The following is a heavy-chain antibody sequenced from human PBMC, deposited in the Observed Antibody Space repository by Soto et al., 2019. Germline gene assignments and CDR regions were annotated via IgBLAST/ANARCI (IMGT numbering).Heavy chain of an antibody. D-gene: IGHD3-10*01. CDR3: ARGDYYFASGTYYGFDL. V-gene: IGHV4-59*02. Sequence: QVQLQESGPGLVKPSETLSLTCTVSGGSVSSYYWTWIRKPPGKGLEWIGYIRYSGSTNYNPSLKSRVSISVDTSKNQLSLDLSSVTAADTAVYYCARGDYYFASGTYYGFDLWGQGTLVTVSS. CDR2: IRYSGST. CDR1: GGSVSSYY. J-gene: IGHJ4*02.